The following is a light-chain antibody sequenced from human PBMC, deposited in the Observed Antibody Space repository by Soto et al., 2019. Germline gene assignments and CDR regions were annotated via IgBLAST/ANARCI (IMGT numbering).Light chain of an antibody. Sequence: SALTQPASVSGSPGQSITISCTGTSSDVGGYNYVSWYQQHPGEAPKLMIYDVYNRPSGVSYRFSGSKSGNTASLTISGLQAEDEADYYCSSYTSDTTRDVVFGGGTKVTVL. CDR2: DVY. CDR1: SSDVGGYNY. V-gene: IGLV2-14*01. CDR3: SSYTSDTTRDVV. J-gene: IGLJ2*01.